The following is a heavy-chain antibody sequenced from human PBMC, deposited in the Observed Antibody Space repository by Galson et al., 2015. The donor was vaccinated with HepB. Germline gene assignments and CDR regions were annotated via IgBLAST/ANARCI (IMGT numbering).Heavy chain of an antibody. CDR3: AKSNYDGSASLPRGWFVP. J-gene: IGHJ5*02. Sequence: CAIAGDSVTSNSAAWNRIMQFPARGRKWLGRTYNRSKWFTDYAVTVRNRITINPDTPKNQFTLQLSSVTPEDTAVYYCAKSNYDGSASLPRGWFVPWGQGTLVTVSS. D-gene: IGHD3-22*01. V-gene: IGHV6-1*01. CDR1: GDSVTSNSAA. CDR2: TYNRSKWFT.